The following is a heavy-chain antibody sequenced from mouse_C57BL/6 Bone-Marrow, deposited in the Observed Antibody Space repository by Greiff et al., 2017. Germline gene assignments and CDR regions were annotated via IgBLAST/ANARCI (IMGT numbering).Heavy chain of an antibody. V-gene: IGHV1-81*01. D-gene: IGHD2-3*01. Sequence: QVQLQQSGAELARPGASVKLSCKASGYTFTSYGISWVKQRTGQGLEWIGEIYPRSGNTYYNEKFKGKATLTADKSSSTAYMELRSQTSEDSAVYFCARWVYDGYYGFAYWGQGTLVTVSA. CDR3: ARWVYDGYYGFAY. J-gene: IGHJ3*01. CDR1: GYTFTSYG. CDR2: IYPRSGNT.